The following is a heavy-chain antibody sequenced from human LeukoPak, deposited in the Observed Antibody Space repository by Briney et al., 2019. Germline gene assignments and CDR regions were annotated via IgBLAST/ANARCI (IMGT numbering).Heavy chain of an antibody. CDR1: GFTFSSYW. CDR3: AKFTRSSSDCL. Sequence: GGSLRLSCAASGFTFSSYWMSWVRQAPGKWLEWVANINQDGSDRNYVDSLKGRFTISRDNAKNSLYLQMNSLRAEDTAVYYCAKFTRSSSDCLWGQGILVTVSS. V-gene: IGHV3-7*01. J-gene: IGHJ4*02. D-gene: IGHD2-21*01. CDR2: INQDGSDR.